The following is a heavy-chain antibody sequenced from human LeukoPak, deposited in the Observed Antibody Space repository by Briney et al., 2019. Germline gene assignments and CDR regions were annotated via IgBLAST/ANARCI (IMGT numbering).Heavy chain of an antibody. D-gene: IGHD2-21*02. CDR2: ISYDGSNK. Sequence: QPGGSLRLSCAASGFTFSSYGMHWVRQAPGKGLEWVAVISYDGSNKYYADSVKGRFTISRDNSKNTLYLQMNSLRAEDTAVYYCATPIVVVTALDYWGQGTLVTASS. J-gene: IGHJ4*02. CDR1: GFTFSSYG. CDR3: ATPIVVVTALDY. V-gene: IGHV3-30*03.